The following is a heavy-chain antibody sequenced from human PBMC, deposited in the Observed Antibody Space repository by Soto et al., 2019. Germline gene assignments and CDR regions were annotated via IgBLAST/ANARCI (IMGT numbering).Heavy chain of an antibody. D-gene: IGHD3-9*01. CDR3: AKPKLRYFDWLLGDNWFDP. Sequence: GASVKVSCKASGGTFSSYAISWVRQAPGQGLECMGGIIPIFGTANYAQKFQGRVTITADESTSTAYMELSSLRSEDTAVYYCAKPKLRYFDWLLGDNWFDPWGQGTLVTVSS. CDR2: IIPIFGTA. CDR1: GGTFSSYA. J-gene: IGHJ5*02. V-gene: IGHV1-69*13.